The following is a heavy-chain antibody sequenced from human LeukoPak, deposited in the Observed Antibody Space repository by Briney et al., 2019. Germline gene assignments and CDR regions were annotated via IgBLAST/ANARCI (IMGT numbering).Heavy chain of an antibody. D-gene: IGHD2-2*01. J-gene: IGHJ6*02. V-gene: IGHV3-11*01. CDR2: ISSSGSTI. Sequence: GGSLRLSCAASGLTFSGYYMSRIRQAPGKGLEWVSYISSSGSTIYYADSVKGRFTISRDNAKNSLYLQMNSLRAEDTAVYYCASGIVVPARPDPSDYYGMDVWGQGTTVTVSS. CDR1: GLTFSGYY. CDR3: ASGIVVPARPDPSDYYGMDV.